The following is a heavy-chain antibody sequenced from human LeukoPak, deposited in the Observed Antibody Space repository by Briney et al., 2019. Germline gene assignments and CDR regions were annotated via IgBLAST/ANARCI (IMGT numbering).Heavy chain of an antibody. J-gene: IGHJ4*02. CDR1: GGSFSGYY. Sequence: PSETLSLTCAVYGGSFSGYYWSWIRQPPGKGLEWIGEINHSGSTNYNPSLKSRVTISVDTSKNQFSLKLSSVTAADTAVYYCARFGGGWHYFDYWGQGTLVTVSS. CDR3: ARFGGGWHYFDY. D-gene: IGHD6-19*01. CDR2: INHSGST. V-gene: IGHV4-34*01.